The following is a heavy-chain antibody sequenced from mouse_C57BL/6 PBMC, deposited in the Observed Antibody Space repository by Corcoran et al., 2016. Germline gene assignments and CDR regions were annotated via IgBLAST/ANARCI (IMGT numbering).Heavy chain of an antibody. CDR2: IYPGDGDT. V-gene: IGHV1-80*01. Sequence: QVQLQQSGAELVKPGASVKISCKASGYAFSSYWMNWVKQRPGKGLEWIGQIYPGDGDTNYNEKFKGKATLTADKSSSTAYMQFSSLTSEDSAIYYCARYYYGSSPWYFDYWGQGTTLTVSS. J-gene: IGHJ2*01. CDR3: ARYYYGSSPWYFDY. D-gene: IGHD1-1*01. CDR1: GYAFSSYW.